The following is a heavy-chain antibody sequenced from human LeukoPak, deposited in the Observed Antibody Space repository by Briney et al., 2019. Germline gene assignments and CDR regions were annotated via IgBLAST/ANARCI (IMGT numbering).Heavy chain of an antibody. V-gene: IGHV3-21*01. Sequence: GGSLGLSCAASGFTFSSYSMNWVRQAPGKGLEWVSSISSSSSYIYYADSVKGRFTISRDNAKNSLYLQMNSLRAEDTAVYYCARVAVAGQGDYWGQGTLVTVSS. CDR1: GFTFSSYS. D-gene: IGHD6-19*01. CDR3: ARVAVAGQGDY. J-gene: IGHJ4*02. CDR2: ISSSSSYI.